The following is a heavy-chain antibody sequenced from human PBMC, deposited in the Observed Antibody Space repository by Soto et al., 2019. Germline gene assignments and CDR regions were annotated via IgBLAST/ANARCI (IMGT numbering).Heavy chain of an antibody. V-gene: IGHV1-69*01. CDR1: GGTFRNYA. CDR2: SIPVFGTA. D-gene: IGHD6-13*01. CDR3: AIPLPKQQLVWGAFDH. J-gene: IGHJ4*02. Sequence: QVQLVQSGAEVKKPGSSVKLSCKTSGGTFRNYAINWVRQAPGQGLEWMGGSIPVFGTANYAQTFQGRFTITADESTSTAYMELSSLRSEDKAVYYCAIPLPKQQLVWGAFDHWGQGTLVTVAS.